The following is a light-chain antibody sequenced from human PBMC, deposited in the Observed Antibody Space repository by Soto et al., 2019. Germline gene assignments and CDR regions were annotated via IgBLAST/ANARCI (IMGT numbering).Light chain of an antibody. Sequence: DIVMTQSPDSLTVSLGERATINCKSSQSVLFSSNNKNYLACDQQKLGQHPKLLISWASTRKSRVADRVSGSGFDGDLSLTISSLRAEDVAVWYWQQYYGSPWTCGQGTKVEIK. V-gene: IGKV4-1*01. CDR2: WAS. J-gene: IGKJ1*01. CDR3: QQYYGSPWT. CDR1: QSVLFSSNNKNY.